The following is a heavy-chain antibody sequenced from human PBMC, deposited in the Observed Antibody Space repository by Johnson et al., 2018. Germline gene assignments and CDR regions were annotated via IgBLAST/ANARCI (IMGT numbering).Heavy chain of an antibody. Sequence: VQLVQSGGGLVQPGRSLRLSCAASGFTFSDHYMDWVRQAPGKGLEWVGRVRDKSNSYTTEYAASVKGRFTISRDDSQNSLYLQKNTLKTEDTAVYHCVLSSGITYPYFQKSGQGSLVTVSS. D-gene: IGHD3-10*01. CDR3: VLSSGITYPYFQK. CDR1: GFTFSDHY. CDR2: VRDKSNSYTT. V-gene: IGHV3-72*01. J-gene: IGHJ1*01.